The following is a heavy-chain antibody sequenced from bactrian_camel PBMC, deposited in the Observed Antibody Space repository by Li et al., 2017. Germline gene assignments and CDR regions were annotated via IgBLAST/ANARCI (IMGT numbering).Heavy chain of an antibody. CDR2: LDSDGRT. CDR3: AARGLYADYTY. Sequence: HVQLVESGGGSVHTGTSLRLSCSGSGLTVRRPYMVGWFRQAPGNRREGVAALDSDGRTTYGDSVKGRFTISQDNTKNTVYLQMTSLKTEDTAVYYCAARGLYADYTYWGQGTQVTVS. CDR1: GLTVRRPY. D-gene: IGHD1*01. V-gene: IGHV3S53*01. J-gene: IGHJ4*01.